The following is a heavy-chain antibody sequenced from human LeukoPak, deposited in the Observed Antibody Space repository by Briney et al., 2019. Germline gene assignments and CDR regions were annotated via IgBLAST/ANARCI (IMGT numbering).Heavy chain of an antibody. CDR2: INVDGTAE. Sequence: GGSLRLSCAASGFSFSTIYMSWVRQTPGQGLEWVANINVDGTAEYYVDSVKGRFTISRDDAKNSLYLQMNSLRAEDTAVYYCARDPYRFAFDIWGQGTVVLVSS. CDR3: ARDPYRFAFDI. CDR1: GFSFSTIY. J-gene: IGHJ3*02. D-gene: IGHD1-26*01. V-gene: IGHV3-7*03.